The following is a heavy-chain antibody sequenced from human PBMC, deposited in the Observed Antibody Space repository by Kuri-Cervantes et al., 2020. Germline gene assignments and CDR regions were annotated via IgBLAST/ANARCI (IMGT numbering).Heavy chain of an antibody. CDR2: INHRGSI. CDR1: GGSFSGYY. CDR3: ARRYNWNYGV. D-gene: IGHD1-7*01. V-gene: IGHV4-34*01. Sequence: SQTLSLTCAVYGGSFSGYYWSWIRQPPGKGLEWIGEINHRGSINYNPSLKSRVTISVDTSKNQFSLKLSSVTAADTAVYYCARRYNWNYGVWGQGTLVTVSS. J-gene: IGHJ4*02.